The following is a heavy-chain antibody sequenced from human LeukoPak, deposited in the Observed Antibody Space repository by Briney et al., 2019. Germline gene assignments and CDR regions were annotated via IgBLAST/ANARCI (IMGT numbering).Heavy chain of an antibody. CDR1: GYTFTSYY. D-gene: IGHD6-19*01. CDR3: ARDLGFSRPMKRKALAGIFDY. Sequence: ASVKVSCKASGYTFTSYYMHWVRQAPGQGLEWMGIINPSGGSTSYAQKFQGRVTMTRDMSTSTVYMELSSLRSEDTAMYYCARDLGFSRPMKRKALAGIFDYWGQGTLVTVSS. CDR2: INPSGGST. J-gene: IGHJ4*02. V-gene: IGHV1-46*01.